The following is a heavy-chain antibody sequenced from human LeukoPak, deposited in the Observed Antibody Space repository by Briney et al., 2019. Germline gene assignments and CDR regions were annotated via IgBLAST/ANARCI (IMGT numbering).Heavy chain of an antibody. V-gene: IGHV4-39*01. J-gene: IGHJ4*02. Sequence: SETLSLTCTVSGGSISSSSYYWGWIRLPPGKGLEWIGSIYYSGSTYYNPSLKSRVTISVDTSKNQFSLKLSSVTAADTAVYYCASGKETTDYYDSSGYLYYFDYWGQGTLVTVSS. CDR3: ASGKETTDYYDSSGYLYYFDY. D-gene: IGHD3-22*01. CDR2: IYYSGST. CDR1: GGSISSSSYY.